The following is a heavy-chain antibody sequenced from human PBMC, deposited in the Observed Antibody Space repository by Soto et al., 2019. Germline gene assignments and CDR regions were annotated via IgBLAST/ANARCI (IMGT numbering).Heavy chain of an antibody. CDR2: IHHSGST. Sequence: QVQLQESGPGLVKPSQTLSLTCTVSGGSMSSGGYYWSWIRQHPGKGLEWIGYIHHSGSTYYNPSLKSRVTLSVDTSKSQFSLKLRSVTAADTAVYYCARYGRVMSFDDWGQGTLVTVSS. CDR1: GGSMSSGGYY. D-gene: IGHD3-16*01. CDR3: ARYGRVMSFDD. V-gene: IGHV4-31*03. J-gene: IGHJ4*02.